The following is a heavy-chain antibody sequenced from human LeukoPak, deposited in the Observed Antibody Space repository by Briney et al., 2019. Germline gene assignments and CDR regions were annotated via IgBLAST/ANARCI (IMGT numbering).Heavy chain of an antibody. J-gene: IGHJ3*01. Sequence: PSETLSLTCSVSGGSISSYYWSWIRQPPGKGLEWIGYIYYSGTTIYNPSLKSRVTISLDTPKNQFSLKLSSVTAADTAVYYCARHDGSSWYYAFDVWGQGTMVTVSS. CDR2: IYYSGTT. V-gene: IGHV4-59*08. CDR3: ARHDGSSWYYAFDV. D-gene: IGHD6-13*01. CDR1: GGSISSYY.